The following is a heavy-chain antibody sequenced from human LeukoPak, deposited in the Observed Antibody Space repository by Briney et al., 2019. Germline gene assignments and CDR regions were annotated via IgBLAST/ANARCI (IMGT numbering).Heavy chain of an antibody. CDR2: IKQNGTEK. CDR1: TFTFSAYW. Sequence: GGSLRLSCAASTFTFSAYWMSWVRQAPGKGLEWVANIKQNGTEKYYVDSVKGRFIISRDSAKNSLYLQMNRLRAEDTAVYYWASSIAARRALGRHFHLWGRGTLVTVSS. V-gene: IGHV3-7*01. D-gene: IGHD6-6*01. J-gene: IGHJ2*01. CDR3: ASSIAARRALGRHFHL.